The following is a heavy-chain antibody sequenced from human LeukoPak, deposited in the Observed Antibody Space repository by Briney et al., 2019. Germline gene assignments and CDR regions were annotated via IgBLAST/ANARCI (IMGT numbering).Heavy chain of an antibody. V-gene: IGHV5-51*01. Sequence: GESLKISCKGSGYSFTSSWIGWVRQMPGKGLEWMGIVFPADSDTRYSPSFQGQVTFSADKSVSTAYLQWSSLKASDSAMYYCARHGGAFDYWGQGTLVTVSS. J-gene: IGHJ4*02. CDR1: GYSFTSSW. D-gene: IGHD4-17*01. CDR2: VFPADSDT. CDR3: ARHGGAFDY.